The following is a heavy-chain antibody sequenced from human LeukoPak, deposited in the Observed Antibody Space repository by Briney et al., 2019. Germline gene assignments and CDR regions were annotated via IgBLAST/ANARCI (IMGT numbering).Heavy chain of an antibody. CDR1: GGSFSGYY. CDR3: ARGLSSGWYLLGLRFDP. J-gene: IGHJ5*02. Sequence: PSETLSLTCAVYGGSFSGYYWSWIRQPPGKGLEWIGEINHSGSTNYNPSLKSRVTISVDTSKNQFSLKLSSVTAADTAVYYCARGLSSGWYLLGLRFDPWGQGTLVTVSS. V-gene: IGHV4-34*01. D-gene: IGHD6-19*01. CDR2: INHSGST.